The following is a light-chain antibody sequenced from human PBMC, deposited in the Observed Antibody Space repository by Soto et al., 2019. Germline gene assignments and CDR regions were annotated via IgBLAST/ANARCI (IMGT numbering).Light chain of an antibody. CDR3: CSYAGSSTFLYV. CDR1: SSDIGAYDY. V-gene: IGLV2-23*02. J-gene: IGLJ1*01. Sequence: QSALTQPPSLSGSPGQSITISCTGTSSDIGAYDYVSWFQQHPGKAPKLMISEVNNRPSGVSNRFSGSKSGNTASLTISGLQAEDEADYYCCSYAGSSTFLYVFGTGTKVTVL. CDR2: EVN.